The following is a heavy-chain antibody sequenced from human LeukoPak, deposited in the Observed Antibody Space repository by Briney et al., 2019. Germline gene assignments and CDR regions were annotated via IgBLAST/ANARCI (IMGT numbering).Heavy chain of an antibody. CDR2: TSSSGETT. CDR3: AKDRPNYYGTNGHYYRRDGDC. Sequence: GGSLRLSCVASGFTFSSYAMSWVRQAAGKGLEWVSSTSSSGETTYYADSVKGRLTIYRDNSRNTLYLQMNSLRAEDTAVYYCAKDRPNYYGTNGHYYRRDGDCWGQGTLVTVSS. D-gene: IGHD3-22*01. CDR1: GFTFSSYA. J-gene: IGHJ4*02. V-gene: IGHV3-23*01.